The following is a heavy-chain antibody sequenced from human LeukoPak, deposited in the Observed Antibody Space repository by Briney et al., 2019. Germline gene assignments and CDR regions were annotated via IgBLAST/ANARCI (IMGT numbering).Heavy chain of an antibody. D-gene: IGHD3-22*01. V-gene: IGHV4-34*01. CDR1: GGSFSAYY. Sequence: SETLSLTCAVSGGSFSAYYWTWIRQPPGKGLEWIGEINHSGSANYNPSLKSRVTVSVDTSKNQFSLKLSSVTAADTAVYYCARHVYRYDSSGRHGAFDIWGQGTMVTVSS. J-gene: IGHJ3*02. CDR2: INHSGSA. CDR3: ARHVYRYDSSGRHGAFDI.